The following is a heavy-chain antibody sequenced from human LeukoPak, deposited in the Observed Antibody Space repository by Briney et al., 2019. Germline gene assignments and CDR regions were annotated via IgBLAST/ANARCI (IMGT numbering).Heavy chain of an antibody. CDR3: ARGDWLDS. Sequence: GGSLRLSCAASGFTFSNYAMHWVRQAPGKGLEWLTLISYDGSDKYYADSVKGRFTISRDDSKNTLYLQMNSLRAEDTAVFYCARGDWLDSWGQGTLVTVSS. CDR1: GFTFSNYA. V-gene: IGHV3-30-3*01. CDR2: ISYDGSDK. J-gene: IGHJ5*01.